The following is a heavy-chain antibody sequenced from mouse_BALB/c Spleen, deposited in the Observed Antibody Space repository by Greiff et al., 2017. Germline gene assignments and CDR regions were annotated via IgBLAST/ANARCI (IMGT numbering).Heavy chain of an antibody. CDR3: ASGGYYGNYFDY. V-gene: IGHV3-2*02. D-gene: IGHD1-1*01. CDR1: GYSITSDYA. CDR2: ISYSGST. J-gene: IGHJ2*01. Sequence: VQLQQSGPGLVKPSQSLSLTCTVTGYSITSDYAWNWIRQFPGNKLEWMGYISYSGSTSYNPSLKSRISITRDTSKNQFFLQLNSVTTEDTATYYCASGGYYGNYFDYWGQGTTLTVSS.